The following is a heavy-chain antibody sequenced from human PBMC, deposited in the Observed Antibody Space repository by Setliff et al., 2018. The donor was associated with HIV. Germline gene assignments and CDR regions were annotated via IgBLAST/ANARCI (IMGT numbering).Heavy chain of an antibody. Sequence: SETLSLTCSVFRGSLSSGGYYWSWIRQHPGKGLEWIGYSYHSGSPSYNPSLKSRTTISVDTSKNEFSLKLSSVTAADTAVYYCAGSLSSSWYGYNWFDPWGQGTLVTVSS. CDR2: SYHSGSP. CDR1: RGSLSSGGYY. J-gene: IGHJ5*02. V-gene: IGHV4-31*03. CDR3: AGSLSSSWYGYNWFDP. D-gene: IGHD6-13*01.